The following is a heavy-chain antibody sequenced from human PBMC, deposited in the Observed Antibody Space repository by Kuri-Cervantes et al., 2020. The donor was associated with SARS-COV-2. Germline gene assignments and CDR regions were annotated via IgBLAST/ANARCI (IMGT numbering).Heavy chain of an antibody. CDR1: GGTFSSYT. D-gene: IGHD3/OR15-3a*01. CDR3: ARTRTGKAGSDYYYYMDV. V-gene: IGHV1-69*02. CDR2: INPILGIS. J-gene: IGHJ6*03. Sequence: SVKVSCKASGGTFSSYTISWVRQAPGQGLEWMGRINPILGISNYAQKFQGRVTITADKSTSTAYMELSSLRSEDTAVNYCARTRTGKAGSDYYYYMDVWGKGTTVTVSS.